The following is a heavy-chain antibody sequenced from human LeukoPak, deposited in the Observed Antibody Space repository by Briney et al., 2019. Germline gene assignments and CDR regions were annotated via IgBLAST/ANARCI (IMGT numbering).Heavy chain of an antibody. J-gene: IGHJ3*02. V-gene: IGHV3-11*01. CDR2: ISSSGSTI. CDR1: GFTFSDYY. D-gene: IGHD3-3*01. CDR3: ARDNYYDFWRGGGAFDI. Sequence: GGSLRLSCAASGFTFSDYYMSWIRQAPGKGLEWVSYISSSGSTIYYADSVKGRFTISRDNAKNSLYLQMNSLRAEDTAVYHCARDNYYDFWRGGGAFDIWGQGTMVTVSS.